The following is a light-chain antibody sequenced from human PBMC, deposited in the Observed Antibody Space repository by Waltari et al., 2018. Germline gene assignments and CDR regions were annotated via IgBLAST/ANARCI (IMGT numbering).Light chain of an antibody. J-gene: IGKJ5*01. CDR3: QYADTSLIT. Sequence: EIALTQSPGTLSLSPGERATLYCRASQSVSSSYLAWYHHKPGQAPRLLIYGASNRATGIPDRFSGSGSGTDFTLTINRLEPEDFAVYYCQYADTSLITFGQGTRLEIK. CDR1: QSVSSSY. CDR2: GAS. V-gene: IGKV3-20*01.